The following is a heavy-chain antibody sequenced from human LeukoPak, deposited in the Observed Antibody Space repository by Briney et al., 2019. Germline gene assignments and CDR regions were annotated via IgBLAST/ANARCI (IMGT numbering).Heavy chain of an antibody. D-gene: IGHD3-22*01. CDR1: GCTFSSYG. J-gene: IGHJ4*02. V-gene: IGHV3-33*06. CDR3: AKDRDYYDSSGYPGD. Sequence: PGGSLRLSCAASGCTFSSYGMHWVRQAPGKGLEGVGVIWYDGSNKNYAESVKGRVTIYRDNSKNTLYLQMNSLRAEDTAVYYCAKDRDYYDSSGYPGDWGQGTLVTVSS. CDR2: IWYDGSNK.